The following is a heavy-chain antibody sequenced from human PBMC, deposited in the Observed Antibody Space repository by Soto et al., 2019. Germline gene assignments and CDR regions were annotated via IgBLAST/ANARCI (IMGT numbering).Heavy chain of an antibody. J-gene: IGHJ4*02. Sequence: GGSLRLSCAASGFTFSSYGMHWVRQAPGKGLEWVAVIWYDGSNKYYADSVKGRFTISRDNSKNTLYLQMNSLRAEDTAVYYCARDSEGIQLWLDGGGENDYWGQGTLVTVSS. CDR2: IWYDGSNK. V-gene: IGHV3-33*01. CDR1: GFTFSSYG. D-gene: IGHD5-18*01. CDR3: ARDSEGIQLWLDGGGENDY.